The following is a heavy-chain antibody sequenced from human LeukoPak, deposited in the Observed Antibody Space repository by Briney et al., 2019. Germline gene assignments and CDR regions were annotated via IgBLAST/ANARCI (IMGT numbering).Heavy chain of an antibody. CDR1: VGSINSYY. Sequence: SETLSLPCTVSVGSINSYYWIWIRQPPGKGLVGIGYIYYSRSNNYNPALKSRVTISVNTSNNQFSLKLSSVTAADTAVYYCARLDCSTTSCSLPGWGQGTLVTVSS. CDR2: IYYSRSN. D-gene: IGHD2-2*01. V-gene: IGHV4-59*08. J-gene: IGHJ4*02. CDR3: ARLDCSTTSCSLPG.